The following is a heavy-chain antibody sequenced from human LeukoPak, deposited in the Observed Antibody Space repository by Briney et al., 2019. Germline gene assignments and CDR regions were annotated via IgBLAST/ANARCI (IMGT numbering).Heavy chain of an antibody. D-gene: IGHD1-26*01. CDR3: AKENPVSGRTKYYFDY. CDR1: GFTFSSYA. V-gene: IGHV3-23*01. Sequence: GGSLRLSCVASGFTFSSYAMSWVRQAPGKGLEWVSAISGSGGSTYYADSVKGRFTISRDNSKNTLYLQMNSLRAEDTAVYYCAKENPVSGRTKYYFDYWGQGTLVTVSS. CDR2: ISGSGGST. J-gene: IGHJ4*02.